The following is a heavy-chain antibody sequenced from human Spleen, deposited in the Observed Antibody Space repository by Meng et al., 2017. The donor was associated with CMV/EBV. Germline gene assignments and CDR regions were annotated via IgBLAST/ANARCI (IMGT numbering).Heavy chain of an antibody. D-gene: IGHD2-15*01. CDR1: GYTFTGYY. J-gene: IGHJ4*02. V-gene: IGHV1-2*02. CDR2: INPNSGGT. Sequence: ASVKVSCKASGYTFTGYYMHWVRQAPGQGLEWMGWINPNSGGTNYAQKFQGRVTMTRDRSISTAYMELSRLRSDDTAVYHCARGGPSSGASSDYFDYWGQGTLVTVSS. CDR3: ARGGPSSGASSDYFDY.